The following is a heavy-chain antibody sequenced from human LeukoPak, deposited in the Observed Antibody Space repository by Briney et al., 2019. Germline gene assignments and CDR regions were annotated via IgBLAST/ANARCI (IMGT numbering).Heavy chain of an antibody. CDR2: IYYNGNT. D-gene: IGHD1-26*01. CDR1: GGSVSSGGYY. CDR3: AREPLRAESRWFDP. V-gene: IGHV4-61*08. Sequence: SETLSLTCSVPGGSVSSGGYYWSWIRQPPGKGLEWIGYIYYNGNTNYNPSLKSRVTISVDTSKNQFSLKLSSVTAADTAVYYCAREPLRAESRWFDPWGQGTLVTVSS. J-gene: IGHJ5*02.